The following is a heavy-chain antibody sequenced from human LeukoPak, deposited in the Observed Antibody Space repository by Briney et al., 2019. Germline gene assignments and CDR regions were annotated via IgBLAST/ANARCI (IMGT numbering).Heavy chain of an antibody. V-gene: IGHV1-18*01. CDR2: ISAYNGNT. D-gene: IGHD2-8*01. Sequence: GASVKVSCKASGYTFTSYGISWVRQAPGQGLEWMGWISAYNGNTNYAQKLQGRVTMTTDTSTSTAYMELRSLRSDDTAVYYYARALYCTNGVCYAENWFDPWGQGTLVTVSS. CDR1: GYTFTSYG. CDR3: ARALYCTNGVCYAENWFDP. J-gene: IGHJ5*02.